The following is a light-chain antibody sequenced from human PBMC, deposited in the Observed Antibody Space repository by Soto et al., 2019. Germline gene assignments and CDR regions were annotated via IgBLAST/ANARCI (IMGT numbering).Light chain of an antibody. CDR3: QQSYSSPKWT. V-gene: IGKV1-39*01. CDR1: QSIGNY. Sequence: DIHLTQSPSSLSASVGDRVTITCRASQSIGNYLNWYQQKPGKAPEVMIYAASTLQRGVPSRFSGSGSGTAFTLTISSLQPEAFATYYCQQSYSSPKWTFGQGTKVEIK. CDR2: AAS. J-gene: IGKJ1*01.